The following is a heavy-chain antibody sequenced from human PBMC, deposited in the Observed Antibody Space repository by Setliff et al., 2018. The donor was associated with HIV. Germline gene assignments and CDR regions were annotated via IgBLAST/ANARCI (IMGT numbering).Heavy chain of an antibody. CDR1: GGSLSDYY. CDR3: ARARGSSSWYEGWFDP. Sequence: SSETLSLTCGVYGGSLSDYYWNWIRQPPGKGLEWIAEINHSGSTNYNPSLKSRATISVDTSQNQLSLKLSSVTAADTAVYYCARARGSSSWYEGWFDPWGQGTLVTVSS. CDR2: INHSGST. V-gene: IGHV4-34*01. D-gene: IGHD6-13*01. J-gene: IGHJ5*02.